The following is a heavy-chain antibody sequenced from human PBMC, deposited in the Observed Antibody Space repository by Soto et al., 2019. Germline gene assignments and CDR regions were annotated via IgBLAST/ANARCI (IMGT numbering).Heavy chain of an antibody. J-gene: IGHJ4*02. D-gene: IGHD3-10*01. CDR1: GFTFSSHW. Sequence: EGQLVESGGGLLQPGGSLRLSCAASGFTFSSHWMHWVRQSPGKGLVWVSRVNFDGSITNYADSVKGRLTISRDNAKNTVYLQLNSLRAEDTAVYYCARGASGTYTLAYWGQGTLVTASS. CDR2: VNFDGSIT. V-gene: IGHV3-74*01. CDR3: ARGASGTYTLAY.